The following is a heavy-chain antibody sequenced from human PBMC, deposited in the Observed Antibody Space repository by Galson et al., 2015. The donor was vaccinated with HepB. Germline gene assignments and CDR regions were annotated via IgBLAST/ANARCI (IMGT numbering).Heavy chain of an antibody. V-gene: IGHV3-30*18. Sequence: SLRLSCAASGFTFSSYGMHWVRQAPGKGLEWVAVISYDGSNKYYADSVKGRFTISRDNSKNTLYLQMNSLRAEDTAVYYCAKDYYDSSGYGPDYWGQGTLVTVSS. CDR2: ISYDGSNK. D-gene: IGHD3-22*01. CDR1: GFTFSSYG. CDR3: AKDYYDSSGYGPDY. J-gene: IGHJ4*02.